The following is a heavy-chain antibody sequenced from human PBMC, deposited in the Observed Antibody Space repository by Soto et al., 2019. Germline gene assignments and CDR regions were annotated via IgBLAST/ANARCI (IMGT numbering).Heavy chain of an antibody. CDR2: ISYGGST. CDR3: SRGILV. J-gene: IGHJ4*02. D-gene: IGHD5-18*01. CDR1: GGSINSGGYC. Sequence: QVQLQESGPGLVKPSQTLSLTCTVSGGSINSGGYCWSWIRQHPGKGLDWIGCISYGGSTSYNPSLKSLVAITVDPSQDQFSLELTSVTAADKAVYYCSRGILVWGQGALITVSS. V-gene: IGHV4-31*01.